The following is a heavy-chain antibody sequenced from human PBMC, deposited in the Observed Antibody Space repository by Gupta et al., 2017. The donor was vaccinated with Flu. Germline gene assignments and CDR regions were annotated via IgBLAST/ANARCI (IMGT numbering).Heavy chain of an antibody. V-gene: IGHV5-51*01. Sequence: EVQLVQSGAEVKKPGESLRLSCKTSGYKFTSFWIGWVRQMPGKGLEGIGVVYPDDSDTKYSPSFQGQVSISADKSISTAYLQWSSLQASDTATYYCARHVNSRGHDVWSAHYPSRSFYYHHYLDVWGRGTTVTVSS. J-gene: IGHJ6*03. CDR2: VYPDDSDT. CDR1: GYKFTSFW. CDR3: ARHVNSRGHDVWSAHYPSRSFYYHHYLDV. D-gene: IGHD3-3*01.